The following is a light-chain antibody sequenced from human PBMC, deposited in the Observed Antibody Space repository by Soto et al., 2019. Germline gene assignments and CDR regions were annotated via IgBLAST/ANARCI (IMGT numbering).Light chain of an antibody. V-gene: IGKV1-5*01. CDR2: DAS. CDR3: QQYNSYSRT. CDR1: QSISSW. Sequence: DIQMTQSPCTLSASVGDRVTITCRASQSISSWLAWYQQTPGKPPQLLIYDASSFESGVPSRFSGSGSGTEFTLTISSLQPDDFATYYCQQYNSYSRTFGQGTKVDIK. J-gene: IGKJ1*01.